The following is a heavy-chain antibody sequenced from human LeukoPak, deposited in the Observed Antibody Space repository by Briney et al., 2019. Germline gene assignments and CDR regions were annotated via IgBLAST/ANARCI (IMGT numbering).Heavy chain of an antibody. V-gene: IGHV4-59*01. CDR3: ARGSNWFDP. CDR2: IYYSGTT. J-gene: IGHJ5*02. CDR1: AASISNYY. D-gene: IGHD6-6*01. Sequence: SETLSLTCTVSAASISNYYWSWIRLSPGEGLEWIGYIYYSGTTNYNPSLKSRVTISKDPSKNQISLKLTSVTHADTAVYYCARGSNWFDPWGQGILVTVSS.